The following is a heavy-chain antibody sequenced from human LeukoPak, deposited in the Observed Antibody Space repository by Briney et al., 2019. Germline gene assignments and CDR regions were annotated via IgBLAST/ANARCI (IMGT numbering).Heavy chain of an antibody. CDR2: IYYSKNT. J-gene: IGHJ4*02. V-gene: IGHV4-39*01. CDR1: GGSISSSSAY. D-gene: IGHD5-18*01. CDR3: VSPRGFSYGYFDY. Sequence: SETLSLTCTVSGGSISSSSAYWGWSRQPPGKGLEWIGSIYYSKNTYDNPSLKSRVTISADTSKNQFSLTLGSVSATDTAVYYCVSPRGFSYGYFDYWGQGTLVTVSS.